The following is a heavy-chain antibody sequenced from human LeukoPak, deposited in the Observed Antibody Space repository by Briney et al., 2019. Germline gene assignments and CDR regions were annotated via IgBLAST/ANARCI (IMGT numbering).Heavy chain of an antibody. CDR2: ISYSGST. CDR3: ARPAPASRGVYFDY. J-gene: IGHJ4*02. V-gene: IGHV4-39*01. Sequence: SETLSLTCTVSGGSISSTNYYWAWNRQPPGKGLEWIGSISYSGSTYYNPSLKSRVTISVDTSKNQFSLRLSSVTAADTAVYYCARPAPASRGVYFDYWGQGTLVTVSS. CDR1: GGSISSTNYY. D-gene: IGHD2-2*01.